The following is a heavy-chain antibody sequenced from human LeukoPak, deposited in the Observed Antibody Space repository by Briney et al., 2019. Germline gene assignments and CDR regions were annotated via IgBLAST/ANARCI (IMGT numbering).Heavy chain of an antibody. CDR3: ARAMSDYDFWSGSAGAFDI. J-gene: IGHJ3*02. V-gene: IGHV4-4*07. CDR2: IYTSGST. CDR1: GNSISSYY. Sequence: SETLSLTCTVSGNSISSYYWSWIRQPAGKGLEWIGRIYTSGSTNYNPSLKSRVTISVDTSKNQFSLKLSSVTAADTAVYYCARAMSDYDFWSGSAGAFDIWGQGTMATVSS. D-gene: IGHD3-3*01.